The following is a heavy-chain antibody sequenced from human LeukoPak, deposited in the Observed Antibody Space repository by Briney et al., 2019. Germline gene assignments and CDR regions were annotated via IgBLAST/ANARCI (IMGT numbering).Heavy chain of an antibody. V-gene: IGHV7-4-1*02. D-gene: IGHD3-10*01. Sequence: ASVKVSCKASGYTFTGYYMHWVRQAPGQGLEWMGWINTNTGNPTYAQGFTGRFVFSLDTSVTTAYLQISSLKGEDTAVYYCARWFGEFQLYFDYWGQGTLVTVSS. J-gene: IGHJ4*02. CDR2: INTNTGNP. CDR1: GYTFTGYY. CDR3: ARWFGEFQLYFDY.